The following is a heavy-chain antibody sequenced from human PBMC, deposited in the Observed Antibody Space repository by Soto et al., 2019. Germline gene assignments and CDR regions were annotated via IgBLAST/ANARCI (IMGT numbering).Heavy chain of an antibody. J-gene: IGHJ3*02. CDR1: GGSSSSYY. Sequence: SETLSLTCTVSGGSSSSYYWSWIRQPPGKGLEWIGYIYYSGSTNYNPSLKSRVTISVDTSKNQFSLKLSSVTAEDTAVYYCARERIVATFGGDAFDIWGQGTMVTVSS. V-gene: IGHV4-59*01. CDR3: ARERIVATFGGDAFDI. CDR2: IYYSGST. D-gene: IGHD3-16*01.